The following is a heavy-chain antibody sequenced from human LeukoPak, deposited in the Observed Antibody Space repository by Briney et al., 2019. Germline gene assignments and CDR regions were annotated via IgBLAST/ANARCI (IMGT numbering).Heavy chain of an antibody. CDR3: AKSQTTYSGSYYGI. Sequence: GGSLRLSCAASGFTFSSYGMHWVRQAPGKGLEWVAVIWYDGSNKYYADSVKGRFTISRDNSKNTLYLQMNSLRAEDTAVYYCAKSQTTYSGSYYGIWGQGTMVTVSS. D-gene: IGHD1-26*01. J-gene: IGHJ3*02. CDR1: GFTFSSYG. CDR2: IWYDGSNK. V-gene: IGHV3-33*06.